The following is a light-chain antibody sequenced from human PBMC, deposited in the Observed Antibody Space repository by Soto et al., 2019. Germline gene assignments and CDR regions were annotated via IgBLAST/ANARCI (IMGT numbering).Light chain of an antibody. CDR3: QHYDHVQVT. CDR1: QDIDNY. V-gene: IGKV1-33*01. Sequence: DIQMTQSPSSLSASVGDRVTITCQASQDIDNYLNWYQQKPGKAPNLLIYDASNLETGVPSRVSGGGSGTDFTFTITSLQPEDIATYYCQHYDHVQVTFGQGTRLEIK. CDR2: DAS. J-gene: IGKJ5*01.